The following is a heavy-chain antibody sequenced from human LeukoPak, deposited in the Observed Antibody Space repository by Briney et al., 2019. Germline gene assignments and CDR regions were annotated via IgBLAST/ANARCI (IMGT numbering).Heavy chain of an antibody. CDR2: ISYSGST. Sequence: SETLSLTCTVSGGSISNSYWSRIRQPPGEGLDFIGYISYSGSTNYNPSLKSRVTISVDTSKNQFSLKLNSVTAADTAVYYCARELRYDHFDSWGQGILVTVSS. J-gene: IGHJ4*02. V-gene: IGHV4-59*01. CDR3: ARELRYDHFDS. CDR1: GGSISNSY. D-gene: IGHD5-12*01.